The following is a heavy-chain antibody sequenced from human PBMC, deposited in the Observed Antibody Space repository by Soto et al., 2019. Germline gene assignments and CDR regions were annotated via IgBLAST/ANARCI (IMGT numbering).Heavy chain of an antibody. D-gene: IGHD2-15*01. J-gene: IGHJ4*02. V-gene: IGHV5-51*01. CDR2: VYPRDSDT. CDR3: ARPPLPGYSIHFNS. CDR1: GYIFIDYW. Sequence: GASLKISCKASGYIFIDYWIGWVRQMPGKGLEWMGIVYPRDSDTRYSPSFQGQVTISADRSTGTAFLQWRSLKASDTALYYCARPPLPGYSIHFNSWGQGTLVTVSS.